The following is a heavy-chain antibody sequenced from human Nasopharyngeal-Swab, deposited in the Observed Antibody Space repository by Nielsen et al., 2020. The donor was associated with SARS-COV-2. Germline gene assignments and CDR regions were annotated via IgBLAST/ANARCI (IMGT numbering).Heavy chain of an antibody. CDR1: GFTFSKFY. J-gene: IGHJ4*02. V-gene: IGHV3-7*01. D-gene: IGHD6-13*01. Sequence: GGSLRLPCAASGFTFSKFYMSWVRQAAGKGLEWVANIKQDGSGSYYVDSVKGRFTISRDDVNNSLYLQMNSLRAGDTGVYYCARGGSSFPFDYWGPGTLVTVSS. CDR2: IKQDGSGS. CDR3: ARGGSSFPFDY.